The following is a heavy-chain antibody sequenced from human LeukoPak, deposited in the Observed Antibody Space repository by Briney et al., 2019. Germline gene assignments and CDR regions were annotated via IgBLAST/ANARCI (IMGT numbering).Heavy chain of an antibody. Sequence: PSETLSLTCTVSGGPISSYYWSWIRQPPGKGLEWIGYIYYSGSTNYNPSLKSRVTVSVDTSKNQFSLKLSSVTAADTAVYYCAGVVRRDGYMFDYWGQGTLVTVSS. D-gene: IGHD5-24*01. J-gene: IGHJ4*02. CDR3: AGVVRRDGYMFDY. CDR2: IYYSGST. CDR1: GGPISSYY. V-gene: IGHV4-59*01.